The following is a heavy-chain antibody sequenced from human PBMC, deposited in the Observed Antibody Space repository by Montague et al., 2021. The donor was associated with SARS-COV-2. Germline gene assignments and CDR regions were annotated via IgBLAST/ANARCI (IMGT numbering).Heavy chain of an antibody. CDR3: AKDYYFGAFDI. V-gene: IGHV3-9*01. D-gene: IGHD3-10*01. CDR2: ISWNSGSR. CDR1: GFTLGDYA. Sequence: SLRLSCAASGFTLGDYAIHWVRQSPGKGLEWVSGISWNSGSRGYXDSLKGRFTIYRDNAKNSLYLQMNSLRTEDTAFYYCAKDYYFGAFDIWGQGTMVTVSS. J-gene: IGHJ3*02.